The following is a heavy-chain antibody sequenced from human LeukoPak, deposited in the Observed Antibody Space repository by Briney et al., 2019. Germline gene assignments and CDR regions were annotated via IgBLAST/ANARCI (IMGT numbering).Heavy chain of an antibody. CDR3: ARRHTGLGAFDI. CDR1: GGSISSGGYS. Sequence: SQTLSLTCAVSGGSISSGGYSWSWIRQPPGKGLEWIGYIYHSGSTHYNPSLKSRVTISVDTSKNQFSLKLSSVTAADTAVYYCARRHTGLGAFDIWGQGTMVTVSS. D-gene: IGHD3-10*01. J-gene: IGHJ3*02. CDR2: IYHSGST. V-gene: IGHV4-30-2*03.